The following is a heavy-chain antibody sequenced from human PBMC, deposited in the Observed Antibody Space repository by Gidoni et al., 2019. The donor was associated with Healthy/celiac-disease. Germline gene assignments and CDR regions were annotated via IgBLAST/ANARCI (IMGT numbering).Heavy chain of an antibody. CDR1: GGSISSSSYY. CDR2: IYYSGST. V-gene: IGHV4-39*01. CDR3: ARRVTRLTGTTRGVLLDY. J-gene: IGHJ4*02. D-gene: IGHD1-20*01. Sequence: QLQLQESGPGLVKPSETLSLTCTVSGGSISSSSYYWGWIRQPPGKGLEWIGSIYYSGSTYYNPSLKRRVTISVDTSKNQFSLKLSSVTAADTAVYYCARRVTRLTGTTRGVLLDYWGQGTLVTVSS.